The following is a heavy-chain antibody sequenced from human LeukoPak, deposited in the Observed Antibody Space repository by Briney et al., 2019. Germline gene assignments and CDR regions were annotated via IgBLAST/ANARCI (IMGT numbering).Heavy chain of an antibody. J-gene: IGHJ4*02. CDR3: PWRYSGYENLPDY. Sequence: ASVKVSFKASGYTFTSYDINWVRQATGQGLEWMGWMNHNSGNTHYLHKFQGRVILTRNTYIRRDYIELSGLSSEGRDGCYFPWRYSGYENLPDYWGQGTLVTVSS. D-gene: IGHD5-12*01. V-gene: IGHV1-8*01. CDR2: MNHNSGNT. CDR1: GYTFTSYD.